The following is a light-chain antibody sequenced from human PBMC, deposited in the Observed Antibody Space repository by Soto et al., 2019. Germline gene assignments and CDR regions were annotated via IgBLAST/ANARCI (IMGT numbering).Light chain of an antibody. CDR1: QSISSY. V-gene: IGKV1-39*01. CDR2: AAS. J-gene: IGKJ1*01. CDR3: QQSYSTPQT. Sequence: DIPMTQSPSSLSASVGDRVTITCRASQSISSYLNWYQQKPGKAPKLLIYAASSLQSGVPSRFSGSGSGTDFTLTISRLQPEDFATYYCQQSYSTPQTFGQGTKVEIK.